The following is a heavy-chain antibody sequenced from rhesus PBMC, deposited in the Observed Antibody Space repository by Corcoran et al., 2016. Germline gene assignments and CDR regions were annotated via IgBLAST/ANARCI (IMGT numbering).Heavy chain of an antibody. CDR1: GFSLSTSGLR. CDR2: SDWDDDK. CDR3: ARDYGSSRNFDY. J-gene: IGHJ4*01. D-gene: IGHD4-29*01. V-gene: IGHV2S2*01. Sequence: QVTLKESGPALVKPTQTLTLTCTFSGFSLSTSGLRVSWIRQPPGKALEWLARSDWDDDKYYSTSLKSRLTISKDTSKNQVVLTMTNMDPVDTATYYCARDYGSSRNFDYWGQGVLVTVSS.